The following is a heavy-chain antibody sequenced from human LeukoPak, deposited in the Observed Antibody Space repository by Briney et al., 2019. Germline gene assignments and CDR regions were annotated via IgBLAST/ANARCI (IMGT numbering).Heavy chain of an antibody. CDR1: GGSISSSNW. CDR3: ARGQLGDAYNFEY. CDR2: IYHSGST. Sequence: SETLSLTCAVSGGSISSSNWWSWVRQPPGKGLEWIGEIYHSGSTNYNPSLKSRVTVSVDKSKNQFSLKLSSVTAADTAVYYCARGQLGDAYNFEYWGQGTVVTVSS. V-gene: IGHV4-4*02. D-gene: IGHD5-24*01. J-gene: IGHJ4*02.